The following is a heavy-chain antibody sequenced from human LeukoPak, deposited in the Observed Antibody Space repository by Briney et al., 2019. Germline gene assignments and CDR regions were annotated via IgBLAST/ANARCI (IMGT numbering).Heavy chain of an antibody. Sequence: ASVKVSCKASGYTFTSYDINWVRQATGQGLEWMGWMSPNSGNTGYAQKLQGRVTMTRNTSISTAYMELSSLRSEDTAVYYCARVKGTPYDYVWGSLIPHLVLYYFDYWGQGTLVTVSS. J-gene: IGHJ4*02. CDR2: MSPNSGNT. D-gene: IGHD3-16*01. CDR1: GYTFTSYD. V-gene: IGHV1-8*01. CDR3: ARVKGTPYDYVWGSLIPHLVLYYFDY.